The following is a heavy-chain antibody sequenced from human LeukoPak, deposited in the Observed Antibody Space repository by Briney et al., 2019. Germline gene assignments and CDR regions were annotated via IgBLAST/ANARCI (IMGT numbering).Heavy chain of an antibody. CDR2: IRSNIYGGTT. V-gene: IGHV3-49*04. CDR3: TRDHWNTFDY. Sequence: QPGRSLRLSCRTSGLRFGDYAMSWVRRAPGKGLEWVAFIRSNIYGGTTEYAASVRGRFTISRDDSESSAYLQMNSLKTEDTAVYYCTRDHWNTFDYWGQGTLVTVSS. J-gene: IGHJ4*02. D-gene: IGHD1/OR15-1a*01. CDR1: GLRFGDYA.